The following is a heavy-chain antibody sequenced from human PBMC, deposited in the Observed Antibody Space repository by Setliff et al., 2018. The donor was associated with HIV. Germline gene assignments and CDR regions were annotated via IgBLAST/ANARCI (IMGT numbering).Heavy chain of an antibody. J-gene: IGHJ4*02. CDR2: IGSKANSYAT. V-gene: IGHV3-72*01. CDR1: GVSFSGDY. D-gene: IGHD3-10*01. Sequence: LSLTCAVSGVSFSGDYWSWVRQPPGKGLEWVGRIGSKANSYATAYAASVKGRFTISRDDSKNSLYLQMNSLKTEDTAVYYCARVNYYGSGSYYRGSGDFDYWGQGTLVTVSS. CDR3: ARVNYYGSGSYYRGSGDFDY.